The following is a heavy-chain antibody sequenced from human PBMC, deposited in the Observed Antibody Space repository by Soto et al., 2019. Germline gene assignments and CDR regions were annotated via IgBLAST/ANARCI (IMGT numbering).Heavy chain of an antibody. Sequence: QLQLQESGSGLVKPSETLSLTCTVSGDSISSGAYSWSWIRLPPGKRLEWIGYIYHRGTSHYNPSLKSRATMSVDRSRNQFSLNLRSVTAADTAVYYCARTLDYGGSAGTNWFDPWGQGTLVTVSS. J-gene: IGHJ5*02. CDR3: ARTLDYGGSAGTNWFDP. CDR2: IYHRGTS. D-gene: IGHD2-15*01. CDR1: GDSISSGAYS. V-gene: IGHV4-30-2*01.